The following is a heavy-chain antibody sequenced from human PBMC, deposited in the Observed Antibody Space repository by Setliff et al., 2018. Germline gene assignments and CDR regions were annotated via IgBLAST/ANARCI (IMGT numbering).Heavy chain of an antibody. CDR3: ARGSYYDSSGYSPDFFDY. Sequence: PSETLSLTCTISGDSISVFSYYWGFIRQSPGKGPEWIGSIYYSGTAYYNPSLESRVTMFVDTSKNQFSLRLNSVTAADTAVYYCARGSYYDSSGYSPDFFDYWGQGTLVTVSS. CDR1: GDSISVFSYY. J-gene: IGHJ4*02. D-gene: IGHD3-22*01. CDR2: IYYSGTA. V-gene: IGHV4-39*01.